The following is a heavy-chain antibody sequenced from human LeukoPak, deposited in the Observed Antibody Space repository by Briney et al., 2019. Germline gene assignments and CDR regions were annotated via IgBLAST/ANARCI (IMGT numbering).Heavy chain of an antibody. CDR2: ISSISSYI. CDR1: GFTFSSYS. Sequence: GGSLRLSCAASGFTFSSYSMNWVRQAPGKGLEWVSSISSISSYIYYADSVKGRFTISRDNAKNSLYLQMNSLRAEDTAVYYCATWPHSDYYDRWGMGYYGMDVWGQGATVTVSS. J-gene: IGHJ6*02. D-gene: IGHD3-22*01. V-gene: IGHV3-21*01. CDR3: ATWPHSDYYDRWGMGYYGMDV.